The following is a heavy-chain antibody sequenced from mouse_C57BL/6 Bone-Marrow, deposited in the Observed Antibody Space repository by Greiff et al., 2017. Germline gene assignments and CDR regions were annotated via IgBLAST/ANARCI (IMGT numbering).Heavy chain of an antibody. Sequence: EVKLVESGAELVRPGASVKLSCTASGFNIKDDYMHWVKQRPEQGLEWIGWIDPENGDTEYASKFQGKATITADTSSNTAYLQLSSLTSEDTAVYYCTTYSNYWYFDVWGTGTTVTVSS. J-gene: IGHJ1*03. D-gene: IGHD2-5*01. CDR2: IDPENGDT. V-gene: IGHV14-4*01. CDR3: TTYSNYWYFDV. CDR1: GFNIKDDY.